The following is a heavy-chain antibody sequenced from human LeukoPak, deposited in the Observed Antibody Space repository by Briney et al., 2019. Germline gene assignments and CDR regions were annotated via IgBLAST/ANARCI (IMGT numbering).Heavy chain of an antibody. Sequence: SETLSLTCTVSVYSISSGYYWGWIRQPPGKGLEWIGSIYYSGSTYYNPSLKSRVTISVDTSKNQFSLKLSSVTAADTAVYYCARGGYSYGFHWFDPWGQGTLVTVSS. V-gene: IGHV4-38-2*02. J-gene: IGHJ5*02. D-gene: IGHD5-18*01. CDR1: VYSISSGYY. CDR2: IYYSGST. CDR3: ARGGYSYGFHWFDP.